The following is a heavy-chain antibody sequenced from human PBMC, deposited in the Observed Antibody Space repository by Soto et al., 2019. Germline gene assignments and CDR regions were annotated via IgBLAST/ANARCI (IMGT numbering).Heavy chain of an antibody. CDR2: ITKNGRNK. D-gene: IGHD2-8*01. J-gene: IGHJ4*02. CDR3: GRCNGVDCHSPVDY. V-gene: IGHV3-30*03. CDR1: GFTFSNYG. Sequence: QVQLVESGGGVVQPGGSLRLSCAASGFTFSNYGMHWVRQAPGKGLEWVADITKNGRNKDYADSVKGRLAISRDNSKNSLELRMYSLRCEDTAMYYCGRCNGVDCHSPVDYWGQGTLVTVSS.